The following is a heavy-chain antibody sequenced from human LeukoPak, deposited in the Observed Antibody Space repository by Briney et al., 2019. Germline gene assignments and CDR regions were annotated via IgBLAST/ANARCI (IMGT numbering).Heavy chain of an antibody. CDR2: IYYSGST. J-gene: IGHJ6*02. CDR3: ARERLLWFGIHHRGLSYYGMDV. CDR1: GGSISSGGYY. V-gene: IGHV4-31*03. D-gene: IGHD3-10*01. Sequence: SQTLSLTCTVSGGSISSGGYYWSWIRQHPGKGLEWIGYIYYSGSTYYNPSLKSRVTISVDTSKNQFSLKLSSVTAADTAVYYCARERLLWFGIHHRGLSYYGMDVWGQGTTVTVSS.